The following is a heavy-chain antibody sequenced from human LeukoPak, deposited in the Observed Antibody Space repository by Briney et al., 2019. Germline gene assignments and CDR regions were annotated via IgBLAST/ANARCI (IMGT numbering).Heavy chain of an antibody. CDR3: ARESGYCGSTSCSNWFDP. D-gene: IGHD2-2*01. CDR2: ISSSGSTI. J-gene: IGHJ5*02. CDR1: GFTFSSYE. Sequence: PGGSLRLSCAASGFTFSSYEMNWVRQAPGKGLEWVSYISSSGSTIYYADSVKGRFTISRDNAKNSLYLQMNSLRAEDTAVYYCARESGYCGSTSCSNWFDPWGQGTLVTVSS. V-gene: IGHV3-48*03.